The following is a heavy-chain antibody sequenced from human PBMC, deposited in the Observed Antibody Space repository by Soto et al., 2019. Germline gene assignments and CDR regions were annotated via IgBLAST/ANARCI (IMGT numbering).Heavy chain of an antibody. CDR3: ARESEDLTSNFDY. V-gene: IGHV3-21*06. J-gene: IGHJ4*02. Sequence: LRLSCAASGFTFTRYGMNWVRQAPGKGLEWVSSISSTTNYIYYGDSMKGRFTISRDNAKNSLYLEMNSLRAEDTAVYYCARESEDLTSNFDYWGQGTLVTVSS. CDR2: ISSTTNYI. CDR1: GFTFTRYG.